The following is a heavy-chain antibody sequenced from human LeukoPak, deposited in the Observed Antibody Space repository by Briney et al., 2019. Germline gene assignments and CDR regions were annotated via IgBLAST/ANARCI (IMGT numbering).Heavy chain of an antibody. V-gene: IGHV1-2*02. CDR3: ARDLAKDRFFDY. CDR2: INPNSGAT. CDR1: GYTFTGYF. Sequence: ASVKVSCKASGYTFTGYFIHWVRQAPGQGLEWMGWINPNSGATNYAQKFQGRVTMTRDTSISTAYMELSRLRSDDTAVYYCARDLAKDRFFDYWGQGTLVTVSS. D-gene: IGHD3-16*01. J-gene: IGHJ4*02.